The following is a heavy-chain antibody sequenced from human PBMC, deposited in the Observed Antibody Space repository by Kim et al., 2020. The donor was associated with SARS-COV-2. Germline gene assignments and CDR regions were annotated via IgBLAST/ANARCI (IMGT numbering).Heavy chain of an antibody. Sequence: SVKVSCKGSGSTFSSFAINWVRQAPGQGLQWMGGIIPTFGATNFAPRFQGRLTITADGSTSTAYMELSSLTSEDTAVYYCASPGDTARGYFDLWGRGTLVHVSS. CDR2: IIPTFGAT. J-gene: IGHJ2*01. CDR3: ASPGDTARGYFDL. CDR1: GSTFSSFA. D-gene: IGHD2-21*02. V-gene: IGHV1-69*13.